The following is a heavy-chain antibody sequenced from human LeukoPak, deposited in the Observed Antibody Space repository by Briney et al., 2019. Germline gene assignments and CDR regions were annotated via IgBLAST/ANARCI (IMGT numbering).Heavy chain of an antibody. D-gene: IGHD3-10*01. CDR1: GYTFTSYG. CDR2: ISAYNGNT. J-gene: IGHJ6*04. V-gene: IGHV1-18*04. CDR3: ARDFPRSGSYYSGMGV. Sequence: ASVKVSCKASGYTFTSYGISWVRQAPGQGLEWMGWISAYNGNTNYAQKLQGRVTMATDTSTSTAYMELRSLRSDDTAVYYCARDFPRSGSYYSGMGVWGKGTTVTVSS.